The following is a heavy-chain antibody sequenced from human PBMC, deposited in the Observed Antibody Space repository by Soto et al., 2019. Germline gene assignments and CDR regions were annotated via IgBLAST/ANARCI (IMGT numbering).Heavy chain of an antibody. J-gene: IGHJ6*02. CDR1: GCTLSTYR. Sequence: XGSLKLSCIASGCTLSTYRLTWVRPAPGKGLEWLSYISKSSTTINYADSVKGRFTISRDNAKNSVYLEMSSLRDEDSAVYYCARGPPNFYYYGMDVWGQGTTVTVSS. CDR2: ISKSSTTI. CDR3: ARGPPNFYYYGMDV. V-gene: IGHV3-48*02.